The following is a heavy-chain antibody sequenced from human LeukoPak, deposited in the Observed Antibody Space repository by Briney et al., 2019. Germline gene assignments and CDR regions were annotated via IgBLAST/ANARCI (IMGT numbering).Heavy chain of an antibody. D-gene: IGHD6-13*01. Sequence: SETLSLTCTVSGGSISSSSYYWGWIRQPPGKGLEWIGSIYYSGSTYYNPSLKSRVTISVDTSKNQFSLKLSSVTAADTAVYYCARGPRGIAAAGTFDYWGQGTLVTVSS. J-gene: IGHJ4*02. CDR2: IYYSGST. CDR3: ARGPRGIAAAGTFDY. V-gene: IGHV4-39*07. CDR1: GGSISSSSYY.